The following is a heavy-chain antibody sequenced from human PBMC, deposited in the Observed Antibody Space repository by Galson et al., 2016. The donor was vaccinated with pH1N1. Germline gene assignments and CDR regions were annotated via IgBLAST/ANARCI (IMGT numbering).Heavy chain of an antibody. CDR3: ARPEYVDVDLKDWYFDL. V-gene: IGHV4-34*01. J-gene: IGHJ2*01. CDR1: GFTFSDYY. Sequence: LRLSCAASGFTFSDYYMSWIRQAPGKGLEWIALIDHVGNTYSNPSLKSRVTTSVDTSKKHVSLKLSSVTAADTAVYYCARPEYVDVDLKDWYFDLWGRGTLVTVSS. D-gene: IGHD3-16*01. CDR2: IDHVGNT.